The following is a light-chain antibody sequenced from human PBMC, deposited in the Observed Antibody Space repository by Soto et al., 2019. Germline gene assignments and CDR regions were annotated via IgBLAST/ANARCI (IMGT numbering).Light chain of an antibody. CDR3: QHYHSQSIT. CDR2: AAS. CDR1: ENIFKF. J-gene: IGKJ4*01. Sequence: DILLIQSPATLSASVGDRITITCRASENIFKFLAWYQQRSGSAPNLLIYAASDLEKGVPSRFSGSGPGTEFTLTIDNLQPNDSATYFCQHYHSQSITFGGGTQVDVK. V-gene: IGKV1-5*01.